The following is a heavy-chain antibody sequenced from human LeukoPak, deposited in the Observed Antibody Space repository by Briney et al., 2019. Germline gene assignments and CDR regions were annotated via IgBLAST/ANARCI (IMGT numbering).Heavy chain of an antibody. CDR1: GGSIRSNSYY. J-gene: IGHJ4*02. Sequence: SGTLSLTCTVSGGSIRSNSYYWGWIRQPPGKGLEWIGSIFYSGSTYYSPSLKSRVTISVDTSRNQFSLKLSSVTAADTAVYYCARLQLWLLDFWGQGTLVTVSS. D-gene: IGHD5-18*01. CDR3: ARLQLWLLDF. CDR2: IFYSGST. V-gene: IGHV4-39*01.